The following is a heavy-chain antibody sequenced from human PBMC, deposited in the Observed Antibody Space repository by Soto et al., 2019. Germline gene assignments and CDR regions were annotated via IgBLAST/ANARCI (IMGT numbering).Heavy chain of an antibody. Sequence: EVQXVESGGGLVXXGGSLRLSCAASGFTFSSYSMNWVRQAPGKGLEWVSYISSGSSTIYYADSVKGXXXXXXDNXXXXXXXXXXXXXXXXXXXYXXXXXYSXGRGXXDVWGQGTMVTVSS. CDR1: GFTFSSYS. J-gene: IGHJ3*01. CDR2: ISSGSSTI. V-gene: IGHV3-48*01. CDR3: XXXYSXGRGXXDV. D-gene: IGHD6-19*01.